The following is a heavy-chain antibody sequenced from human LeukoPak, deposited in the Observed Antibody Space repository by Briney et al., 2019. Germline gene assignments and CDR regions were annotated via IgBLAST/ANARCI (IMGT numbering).Heavy chain of an antibody. CDR1: GYTFTSYY. V-gene: IGHV1-46*01. D-gene: IGHD3-22*01. CDR3: ARDRGGGYDSSGYNDY. J-gene: IGHJ4*02. Sequence: ASVKVSCKASGYTFTSYYMHWVRQAPGQGLEWMGIINPSGGSTSYAQKFQGRVTMTRDTSTSTVYMELSSLRSEDTAVYYCARDRGGGYDSSGYNDYWGQGTLVTVSS. CDR2: INPSGGST.